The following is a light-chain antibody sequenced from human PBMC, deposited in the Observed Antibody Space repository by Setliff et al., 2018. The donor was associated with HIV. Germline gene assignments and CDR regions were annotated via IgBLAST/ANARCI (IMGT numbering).Light chain of an antibody. Sequence: QSALAQPASVSGSPGQSITISCTGTTNDVGGYNYVSWYQQHPGKAPKHMIYDVNNRPSEISDRFSGSKAGNTASLTISGLQTEDEADYYCSSYTTSSTRVLGTGTKVTVL. J-gene: IGLJ1*01. CDR2: DVN. CDR3: SSYTTSSTRV. V-gene: IGLV2-14*03. CDR1: TNDVGGYNY.